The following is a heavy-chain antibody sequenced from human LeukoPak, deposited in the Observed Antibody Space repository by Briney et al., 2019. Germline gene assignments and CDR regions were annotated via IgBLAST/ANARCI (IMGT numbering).Heavy chain of an antibody. CDR2: IKCDGGT. D-gene: IGHD3-22*01. Sequence: GLSLGLSCAVSGLTFSRYWMHWVRQASGKGLVWVSRIKCDGGTNYADSVKGRFTIYRDNAKNTVSLQMNSLRAEDTGVYYCARAPAEIGGYYPVYFRHWGQGTLVTVSS. CDR3: ARAPAEIGGYYPVYFRH. V-gene: IGHV3-74*01. J-gene: IGHJ1*01. CDR1: GLTFSRYW.